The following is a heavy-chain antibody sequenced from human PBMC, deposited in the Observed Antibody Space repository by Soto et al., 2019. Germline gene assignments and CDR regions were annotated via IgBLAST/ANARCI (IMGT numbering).Heavy chain of an antibody. CDR3: AREYSGYDWYWFDP. Sequence: ASVKVSCRASGYTFTGYYMRWVRQAPGQGLEWMGWINPNSGGTNYAQKFQGWVTTTRDTSISTAYMELSRLRSDDTAVYYCAREYSGYDWYWFDPWGQGTLVTVSS. D-gene: IGHD5-12*01. V-gene: IGHV1-2*04. CDR1: GYTFTGYY. J-gene: IGHJ5*02. CDR2: INPNSGGT.